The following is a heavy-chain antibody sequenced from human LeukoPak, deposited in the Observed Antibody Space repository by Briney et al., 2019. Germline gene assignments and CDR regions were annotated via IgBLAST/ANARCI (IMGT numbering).Heavy chain of an antibody. CDR3: ARGNTIFGVVIEGAFSRYYFDY. D-gene: IGHD3-3*01. CDR1: GYTFTGYY. J-gene: IGHJ4*02. V-gene: IGHV1-2*02. Sequence: ASVKVSCKASGYTFTGYYMHWVRQAPGQGLEWMGWINPNSGGTNYAQKFQGRVTMTRDTSISTAYMELSRLRSDDTAVYYCARGNTIFGVVIEGAFSRYYFDYWGQGTLVTVSS. CDR2: INPNSGGT.